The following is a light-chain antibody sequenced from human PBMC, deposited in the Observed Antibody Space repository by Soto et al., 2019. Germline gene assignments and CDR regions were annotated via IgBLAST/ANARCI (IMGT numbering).Light chain of an antibody. CDR1: QSISTY. J-gene: IGKJ1*01. V-gene: IGKV1-39*01. CDR2: RAS. Sequence: DIQMTQSPSSLSASVGDRVTISCRASQSISTYLNWYQQKPGTAPKLLIYRASSVTSGVPPRFSGSGSGRDFTLTISSLRPEDIATYFCQHSYSSPPWTFGQGTKVEVK. CDR3: QHSYSSPPWT.